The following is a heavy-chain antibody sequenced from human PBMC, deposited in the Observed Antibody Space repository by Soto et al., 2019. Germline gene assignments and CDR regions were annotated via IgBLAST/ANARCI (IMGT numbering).Heavy chain of an antibody. CDR3: ARGHCSGGSCYGQNQPHLSRAKVYYFDY. D-gene: IGHD2-15*01. V-gene: IGHV4-31*03. Sequence: SETLSLTCTVSGGSISSGGYYWSWIRQHPGKGLEWIGYIYYSGSTYYNPSLKSRVTISVDTSKNQFSLKLSSVTAAETAVYYWARGHCSGGSCYGQNQPHLSRAKVYYFDYWGQGTLVTVSS. CDR1: GGSISSGGYY. CDR2: IYYSGST. J-gene: IGHJ4*02.